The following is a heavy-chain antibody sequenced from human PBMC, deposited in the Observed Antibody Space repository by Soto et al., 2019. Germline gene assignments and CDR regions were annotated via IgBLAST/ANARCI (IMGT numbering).Heavy chain of an antibody. CDR3: ARDAPTIAAQDDY. J-gene: IGHJ4*02. D-gene: IGHD6-13*01. V-gene: IGHV1-18*01. CDR1: GYTFTSYG. Sequence: QVQLVQSGAEVKKPGASVKVSCKASGYTFTSYGITWVRQAPGQGLEWLGWISAYNGNTNYAEKLQGRVTMTTDPTTSIAYMELRSLRFDDTAVYYCARDAPTIAAQDDYWGQGTLVTVSS. CDR2: ISAYNGNT.